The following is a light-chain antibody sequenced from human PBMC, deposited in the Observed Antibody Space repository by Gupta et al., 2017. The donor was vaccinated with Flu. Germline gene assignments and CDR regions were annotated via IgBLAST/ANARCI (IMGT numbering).Light chain of an antibody. J-gene: IGKJ2*01. CDR3: QQRENWTYPYT. V-gene: IGKV3-11*01. Sequence: ILLPPSPATLSLSPGERATLSCRASQSVTGNLSWFQQKPGQAPRLLMHVTFKRAAGIPARFRGSGSGTDFTLTIYSLAPEDFAVDYCQQRENWTYPYTFGQGTNLEI. CDR2: VTF. CDR1: QSVTGN.